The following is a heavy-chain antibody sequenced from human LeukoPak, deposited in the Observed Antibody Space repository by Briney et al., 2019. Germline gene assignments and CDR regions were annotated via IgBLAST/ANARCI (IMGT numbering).Heavy chain of an antibody. CDR3: ARTLQGAFDI. CDR1: GGTFSSYA. J-gene: IGHJ3*02. V-gene: IGHV1-69*13. Sequence: VASVKVSCKASGGTFSSYAISWVRQAPGQGLEWMGGIIPIFGTANYAQKFQGRVTITADESTSTAYMELSSLRSEDTAVYYCARTLQGAFDIWGQGTMVTVSS. D-gene: IGHD1-1*01. CDR2: IIPIFGTA.